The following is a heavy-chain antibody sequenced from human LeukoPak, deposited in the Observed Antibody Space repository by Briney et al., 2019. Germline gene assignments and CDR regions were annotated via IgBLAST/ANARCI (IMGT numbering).Heavy chain of an antibody. J-gene: IGHJ4*02. V-gene: IGHV3-33*01. CDR1: GFTFSNYG. CDR2: IWYDGSNK. CDR3: ARDRGSYWDGGNDY. Sequence: GGSLRVSCVESGFTFSNYGMHWVRQAPGKGLEWVAVIWYDGSNKYYADSVKGRFTISRDNSKNTLYLQMNSLRAEDTAVYYCARDRGSYWDGGNDYWGQGTLVTVSS. D-gene: IGHD1-26*01.